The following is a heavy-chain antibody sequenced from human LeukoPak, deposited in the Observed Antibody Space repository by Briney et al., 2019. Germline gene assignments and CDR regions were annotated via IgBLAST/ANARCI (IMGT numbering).Heavy chain of an antibody. J-gene: IGHJ4*02. D-gene: IGHD3-10*01. CDR1: GGSISSYY. CDR2: IYYSVST. V-gene: IGHV4-59*01. Sequence: AESRSLTCTVSGGSISSYYWSWIRQPPGKGLEWIGCIYYSVSTNYNPSLKSRVTISLATSTNRFSLKLSSVTAADTAVYYCAMAGGSGTYYVDYWGQGTPVTLSS. CDR3: AMAGGSGTYYVDY.